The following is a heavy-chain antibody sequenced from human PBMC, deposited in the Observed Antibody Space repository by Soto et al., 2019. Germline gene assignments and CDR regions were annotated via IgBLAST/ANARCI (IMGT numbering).Heavy chain of an antibody. J-gene: IGHJ4*02. V-gene: IGHV2-5*01. Sequence: QITLKESGPTLVKPTQTLTLTCTFSGFSLSTSGVGVGWIRQPPGKALEWLALIYWNDDKRYSPSLKSRLTITKDTSKNQVVLTMTNMDPVDTATYYCAHRQGQGSQFDYWGQGTLVTVSS. CDR1: GFSLSTSGVG. CDR2: IYWNDDK. CDR3: AHRQGQGSQFDY. D-gene: IGHD6-13*01.